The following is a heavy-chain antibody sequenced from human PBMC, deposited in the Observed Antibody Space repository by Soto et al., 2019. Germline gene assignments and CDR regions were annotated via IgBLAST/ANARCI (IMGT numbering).Heavy chain of an antibody. V-gene: IGHV3-30*18. Sequence: QVQLVESGGGVVQPGRSLRLSCAASGFTFSSYGMHWVRQAPGKGLEWVAVISYDGSNKYYADSVKGRFTISRDNSKNTLYLQMNSLRAEDTAVYYCAKDQNPPYYYDSSGYYDHWGQGTLVTVSS. CDR3: AKDQNPPYYYDSSGYYDH. J-gene: IGHJ5*02. CDR1: GFTFSSYG. CDR2: ISYDGSNK. D-gene: IGHD3-22*01.